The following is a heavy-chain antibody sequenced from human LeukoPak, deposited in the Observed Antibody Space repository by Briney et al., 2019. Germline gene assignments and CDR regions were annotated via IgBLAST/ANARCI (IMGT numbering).Heavy chain of an antibody. CDR2: IKEDGSAK. Sequence: GGSLRLSCAASGFTFSNYWMSWVRQAPGKGLEWVANIKEDGSAKYYVDSVKGWFTISRDNAKNSQYLQMNSLRAEDTAVYYCARDTGYNTFDYWGQGTLVTVSS. V-gene: IGHV3-7*05. CDR1: GFTFSNYW. D-gene: IGHD5-24*01. J-gene: IGHJ4*02. CDR3: ARDTGYNTFDY.